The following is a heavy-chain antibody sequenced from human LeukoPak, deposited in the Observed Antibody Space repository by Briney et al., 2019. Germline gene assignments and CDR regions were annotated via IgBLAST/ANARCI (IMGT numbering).Heavy chain of an antibody. CDR3: ARGGSFVEY. Sequence: GGSLRLSCASSGFTFSNYVMHWVRRAPGKGLEWVSYISSGGSTVYYADSVKGRFTVSRDNAKNSLYLQMSSLRAEDTAVYYCARGGSFVEYWGQGTLVSVSS. J-gene: IGHJ4*02. CDR2: ISSGGSTV. V-gene: IGHV3-48*03. D-gene: IGHD3-10*01. CDR1: GFTFSNYV.